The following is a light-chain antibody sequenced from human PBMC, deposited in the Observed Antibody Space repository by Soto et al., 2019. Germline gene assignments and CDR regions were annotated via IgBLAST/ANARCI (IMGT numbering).Light chain of an antibody. CDR1: SSNIGSNY. J-gene: IGLJ2*01. Sequence: QSVLTQPPSASGTPGQWVTISCSGSSSNIGSNYVYSYQQLPGTAPTLLIYRNNQRPSRVLDRFSGSKSGTSAALAISGLRSEDEEDYYCAACDESLSFVVFGRGTKLTVL. CDR3: AACDESLSFVV. V-gene: IGLV1-47*01. CDR2: RNN.